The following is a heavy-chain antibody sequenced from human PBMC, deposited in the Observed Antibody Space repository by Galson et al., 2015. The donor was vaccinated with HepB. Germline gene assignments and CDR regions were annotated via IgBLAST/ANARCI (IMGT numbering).Heavy chain of an antibody. J-gene: IGHJ6*02. Sequence: TLSLTCTVSGGSISSGGYYWSWIRQHPGKGLEWIGYIYYSGSTYYNPSLKSRVTISVDTSKNQFSLKLSSVTAADTAVYYCAREAQYYDFWSGSGAHNQSPAPDYYYGMDVWGQGTTVTVSS. V-gene: IGHV4-31*03. CDR3: AREAQYYDFWSGSGAHNQSPAPDYYYGMDV. CDR2: IYYSGST. D-gene: IGHD3-3*01. CDR1: GGSISSGGYY.